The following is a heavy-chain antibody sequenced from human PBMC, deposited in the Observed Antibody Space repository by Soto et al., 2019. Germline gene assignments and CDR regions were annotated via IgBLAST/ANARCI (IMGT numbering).Heavy chain of an antibody. J-gene: IGHJ5*02. D-gene: IGHD6-13*01. CDR3: VRDRGGGSSPNWFDP. Sequence: LRLSCAASGFTFSDYYMSWIRQAPGKGLEWVSYISSSSSYTNYADSVKGRFTISRDNAKNSLYLQMNSLRAEDTAVYYCVRDRGGGSSPNWFDPWGQGTLVTVSS. CDR2: ISSSSSYT. V-gene: IGHV3-11*06. CDR1: GFTFSDYY.